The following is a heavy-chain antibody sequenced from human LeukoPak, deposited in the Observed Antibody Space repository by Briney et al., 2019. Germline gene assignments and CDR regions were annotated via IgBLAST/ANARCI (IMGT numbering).Heavy chain of an antibody. V-gene: IGHV3-23*01. J-gene: IGHJ4*02. D-gene: IGHD3-10*01. CDR3: AKDFGSGSYYLLNHLDY. Sequence: GGSLRLSCAASGFTFSSYAMSWVRQAPGKGLEWVSAISGSGGSTYYADSVKGRFTISRDNSKNTLYLQMNSLRAEDTAVYYCAKDFGSGSYYLLNHLDYWGQGTLVTVSS. CDR1: GFTFSSYA. CDR2: ISGSGGST.